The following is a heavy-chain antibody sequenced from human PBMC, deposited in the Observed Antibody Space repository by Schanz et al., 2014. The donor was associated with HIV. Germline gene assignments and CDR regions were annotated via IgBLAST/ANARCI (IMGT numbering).Heavy chain of an antibody. Sequence: QVQLVESGGGGVQPGREERRGWGAAGRRKRRDGMHWVRQTPGKGLEWVAAISFDGSHKYSADSVKGRFTISRDASSDTLYLQMNSLRPEDTAVYYCAKSHKHDSSDYYRFSSCVMDVWGQGTTVTVSS. CDR2: ISFDGSHK. D-gene: IGHD6-19*01. V-gene: IGHV3-30*18. CDR1: GRRKRRDG. J-gene: IGHJ6*02. CDR3: AKSHKHDSSDYYRFSSCVMDV.